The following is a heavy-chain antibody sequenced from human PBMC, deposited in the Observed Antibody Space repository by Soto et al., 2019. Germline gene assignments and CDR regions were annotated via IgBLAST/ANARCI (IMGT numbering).Heavy chain of an antibody. Sequence: SETLSLTCTVSGGSISSYYWSWIRQPPGKGLEWIGYIYYSGSTNYNPSLKSRVTISVDTSKNQFSLKLSSVTAADTAVYYCARVSGGFPLDVWGQGTTVTVSS. V-gene: IGHV4-59*01. CDR1: GGSISSYY. D-gene: IGHD2-15*01. J-gene: IGHJ6*02. CDR2: IYYSGST. CDR3: ARVSGGFPLDV.